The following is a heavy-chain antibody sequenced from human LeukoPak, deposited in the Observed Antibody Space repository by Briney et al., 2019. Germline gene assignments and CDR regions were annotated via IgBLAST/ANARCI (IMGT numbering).Heavy chain of an antibody. D-gene: IGHD1-14*01. CDR1: GASVGLYY. CDR3: ALAQPLTHYYGLDV. V-gene: IGHV4-4*08. Sequence: PSETLSPTCTVSGASVGLYYWSWIRQPPGKGLEWIGYIYVDGTTNYSPSLKGRVTISVDTSKNQFSLKLSSVIAADTAVYYCALAQPLTHYYGLDVWGQGSAVTVSS. CDR2: IYVDGTT. J-gene: IGHJ6*02.